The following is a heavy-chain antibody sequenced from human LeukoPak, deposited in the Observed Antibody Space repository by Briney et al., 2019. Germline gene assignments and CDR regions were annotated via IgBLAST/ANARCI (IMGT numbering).Heavy chain of an antibody. J-gene: IGHJ3*02. CDR3: ARDGNLYWRTSFDI. CDR1: GVTFSNYW. V-gene: IGHV3-7*01. D-gene: IGHD3-3*01. Sequence: GGSLRLSCAASGVTFSNYWMNWVRQAPGKGLEWVANIKQDGSDKYYVDSVKGRFTISRDNAKNSLYLQMNNLKVDDTAVYYCARDGNLYWRTSFDIWGQGTKVTVSS. CDR2: IKQDGSDK.